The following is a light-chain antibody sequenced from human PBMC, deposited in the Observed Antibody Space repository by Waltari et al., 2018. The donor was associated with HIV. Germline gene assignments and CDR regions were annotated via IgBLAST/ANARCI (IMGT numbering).Light chain of an antibody. J-gene: IGLJ2*01. CDR3: YSTDSSGNPL. V-gene: IGLV3-10*01. Sequence: SYELTQPPSVSGSPGQTARITCAGDALPTKYAYWYQQKSGQAPMLVIYEDSKRPSEIPERFSGSSSGTMATLTISGAQLEDEADYYCYSTDSSGNPLFGGGTKLTVL. CDR2: EDS. CDR1: ALPTKY.